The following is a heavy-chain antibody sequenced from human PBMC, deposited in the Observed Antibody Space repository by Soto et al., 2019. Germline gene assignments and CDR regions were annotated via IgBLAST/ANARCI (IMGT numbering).Heavy chain of an antibody. Sequence: SEPLSLTCTVSGGSISSGGYYWSWIRQHPGKGLEWIGYIYYSGSTYYNPSLKSRVTISVDTSKNQFSLKLSSVTAADTAVYHCARDGVPACSSTSCYTTHYGMDVWGQGTTVTVSS. J-gene: IGHJ6*02. CDR3: ARDGVPACSSTSCYTTHYGMDV. D-gene: IGHD2-2*02. V-gene: IGHV4-31*03. CDR1: GGSISSGGYY. CDR2: IYYSGST.